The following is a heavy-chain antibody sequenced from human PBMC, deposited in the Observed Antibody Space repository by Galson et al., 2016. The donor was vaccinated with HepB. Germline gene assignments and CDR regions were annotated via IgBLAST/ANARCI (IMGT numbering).Heavy chain of an antibody. CDR3: ARHRGKLGIIGQ. CDR2: IHHSGHT. Sequence: TLSLTCAVSGASISSGDYSWSWIRQSPGKGLEWIGYIHHSGHTQYNPSVKSRVTISVDTSRNQFSLKLSSVTAADTAVYYCARHRGKLGIIGQWGQGTLVTVSS. J-gene: IGHJ4*02. V-gene: IGHV4-30-2*03. CDR1: GASISSGDYS. D-gene: IGHD2/OR15-2a*01.